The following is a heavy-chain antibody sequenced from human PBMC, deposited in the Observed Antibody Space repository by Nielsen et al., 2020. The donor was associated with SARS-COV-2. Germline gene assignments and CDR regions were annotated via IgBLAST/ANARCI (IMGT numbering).Heavy chain of an antibody. Sequence: GGSLRLSCAASGFTFSSYWMSWVRQAPGKGLEWVANIKQDGSEKYYVDSVKGRFTISRGNAKNSLYLQMNSLRAEDTAVYYCARGETVAGTVGWGYYYYYMDVWGKGTTVTVSS. J-gene: IGHJ6*03. V-gene: IGHV3-7*03. CDR3: ARGETVAGTVGWGYYYYYMDV. CDR2: IKQDGSEK. CDR1: GFTFSSYW. D-gene: IGHD6-19*01.